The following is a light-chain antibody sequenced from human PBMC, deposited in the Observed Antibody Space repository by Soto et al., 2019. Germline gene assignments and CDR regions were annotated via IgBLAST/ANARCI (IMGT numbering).Light chain of an antibody. J-gene: IGKJ4*02. Sequence: DIVMTQSPDSLAVSLGERATLSCRASQSVGNNLAWYQQKPGQAPRLLIYGASNRATGIPDRFSGSGSGTDFTLTIRRMEPEEFAVDYCQQYGSSGTVGRGTKVEIK. CDR1: QSVGNN. CDR2: GAS. CDR3: QQYGSSGT. V-gene: IGKV3-20*01.